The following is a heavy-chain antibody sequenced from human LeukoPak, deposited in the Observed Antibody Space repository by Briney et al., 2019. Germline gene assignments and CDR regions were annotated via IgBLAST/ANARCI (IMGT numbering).Heavy chain of an antibody. CDR3: ARYQSYDILTGPRLAFDI. D-gene: IGHD3-9*01. J-gene: IGHJ3*02. V-gene: IGHV5-51*01. CDR2: IYPGDSDT. Sequence: GESLKISCKGSGYSFTSYWIGWVRQMPGKGLEWMGIIYPGDSDTRYSPSFQGQVTISADKSISTAYLQWSSLKASDTAMYYCARYQSYDILTGPRLAFDIWGQGTMVTISS. CDR1: GYSFTSYW.